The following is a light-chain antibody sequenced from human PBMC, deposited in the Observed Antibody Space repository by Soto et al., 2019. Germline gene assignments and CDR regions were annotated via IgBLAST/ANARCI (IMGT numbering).Light chain of an antibody. Sequence: QSVLTQPASVSGSPGRSVTISSTGTSSDVGDFNYVSWYQHLPGRAPKLIIYDVTNRPSGISYRFSASKSGRTASLTISGLQAEDEADYYCSSYSSRTTHVVFGGGTKLTVL. J-gene: IGLJ2*01. CDR1: SSDVGDFNY. CDR2: DVT. V-gene: IGLV2-14*03. CDR3: SSYSSRTTHVV.